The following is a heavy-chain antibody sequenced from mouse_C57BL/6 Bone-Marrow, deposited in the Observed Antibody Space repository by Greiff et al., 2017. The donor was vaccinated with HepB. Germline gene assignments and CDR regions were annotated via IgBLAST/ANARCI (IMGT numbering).Heavy chain of an antibody. CDR3: ARSVSSYDYDEYYYAMDY. V-gene: IGHV5-15*01. Sequence: EVQLVESGGGLVQPGGSLKLSCAASGFTFSDYGMAWVRQAPRKGPEWVAFISNLAYSIYYADTVTGRFTISRENAKNTLYLEMSSLRSEDTAMYYCARSVSSYDYDEYYYAMDYWGQGTSVTVSS. J-gene: IGHJ4*01. D-gene: IGHD2-4*01. CDR1: GFTFSDYG. CDR2: ISNLAYSI.